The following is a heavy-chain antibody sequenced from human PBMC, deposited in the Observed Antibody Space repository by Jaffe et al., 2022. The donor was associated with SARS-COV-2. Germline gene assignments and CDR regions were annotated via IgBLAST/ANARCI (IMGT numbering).Heavy chain of an antibody. CDR3: ATLGVGSTYGMDV. D-gene: IGHD1-26*01. CDR2: ISYDGSNK. J-gene: IGHJ6*02. CDR1: GFTFSSYG. Sequence: QVQLVESGGGVVQPGRSLRLSCAASGFTFSSYGMHWVRQAPGKGLEWVAVISYDGSNKYYADSVKGRFTISRDNSKNTLYLQMNSLRAEDTAVYYCATLGVGSTYGMDVWGQGTTVTVSS. V-gene: IGHV3-30*03.